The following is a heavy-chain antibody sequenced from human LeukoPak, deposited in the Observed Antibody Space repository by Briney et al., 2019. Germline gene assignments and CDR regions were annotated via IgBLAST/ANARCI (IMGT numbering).Heavy chain of an antibody. CDR3: TVAELYYYGMDV. V-gene: IGHV4-59*12. D-gene: IGHD3-10*01. J-gene: IGHJ6*02. CDR2: IYYSGST. Sequence: SETLSLTCTVSGGSISSYYWSWIRQPPGKGLEWIGYIYYSGSTNYNPSLKSRVTISVDTSKNQFSLKLSSVTAADTAVYYCTVAELYYYGMDVWGQGTTVTVSS. CDR1: GGSISSYY.